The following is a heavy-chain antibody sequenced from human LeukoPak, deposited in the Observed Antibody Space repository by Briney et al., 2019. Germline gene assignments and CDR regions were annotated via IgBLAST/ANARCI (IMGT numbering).Heavy chain of an antibody. D-gene: IGHD5-24*01. Sequence: GGPLRLSWAASGFTFSSYDMHWVRKATGKVLEWVSAIGTAGDTYYPGSVKGRFTISRDNAQNSLYLQMNSLRAEDTAVYYCARVWEMATIKFFDLWGRGILVTVSS. CDR1: GFTFSSYD. V-gene: IGHV3-13*01. CDR2: IGTAGDT. J-gene: IGHJ2*01. CDR3: ARVWEMATIKFFDL.